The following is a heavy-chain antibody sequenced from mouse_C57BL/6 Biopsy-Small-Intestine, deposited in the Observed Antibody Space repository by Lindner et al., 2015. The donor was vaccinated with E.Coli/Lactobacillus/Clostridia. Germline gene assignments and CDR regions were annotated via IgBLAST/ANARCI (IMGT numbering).Heavy chain of an antibody. CDR3: AITYYYDSSGPPDAFDI. Sequence: SVKVSCKASGYTFTAYYIHWVRQAPGQGLEWMGWINPNSGGTNYAQKFQGRVTMTRDTSISTAYMELSRLRSDDTAVYYCAITYYYDSSGPPDAFDIWGQGTMVTVSS. CDR1: GYTFTAYY. J-gene: IGHJ3*01. D-gene: IGHD1-1*01. V-gene: IGHV1-84*02. CDR2: INPNSGGT.